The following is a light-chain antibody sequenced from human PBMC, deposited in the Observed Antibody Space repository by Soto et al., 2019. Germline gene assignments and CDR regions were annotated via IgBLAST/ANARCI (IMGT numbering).Light chain of an antibody. V-gene: IGKV3-20*01. Sequence: EIVLTQSPGTLSLSPGERATLSCTASQSVDSTYLTWYQQRPGQPPRLLIYGASTRATGIPDRFSGSGSGTDFTLTITRLEPEDCAVYYCQQYGSSLALTFGQGTKVEIK. CDR2: GAS. CDR3: QQYGSSLALT. CDR1: QSVDSTY. J-gene: IGKJ1*01.